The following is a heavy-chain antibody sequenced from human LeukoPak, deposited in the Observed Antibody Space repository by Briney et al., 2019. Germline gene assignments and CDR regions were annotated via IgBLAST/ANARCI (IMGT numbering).Heavy chain of an antibody. CDR3: ARDRQYDYVWGSYRPHYYYYGMDV. CDR1: GFTFSSYG. J-gene: IGHJ6*02. Sequence: SGGSLRLSCAASGFTFSSYGMHWVRQAPGKGLEWVAVIWYDGSNKYYADSVKGRFTISRDNSKNTLYLQMNSLRAEDTAVYYCARDRQYDYVWGSYRPHYYYYGMDVWGQGTTVTVSS. CDR2: IWYDGSNK. V-gene: IGHV3-33*08. D-gene: IGHD3-16*02.